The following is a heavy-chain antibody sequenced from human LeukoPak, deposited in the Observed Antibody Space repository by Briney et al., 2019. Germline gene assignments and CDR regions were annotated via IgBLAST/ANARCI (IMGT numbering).Heavy chain of an antibody. Sequence: GSLRLSCAASGFTFSSYWMSWVRQAPGKGLEWVANIEQDGSEKYYVDSVKGRFTISRDNAKNSLYLQMNSLRAEDTAVYYCARNYGSGSLYYFDYWGQGTLVTVSS. CDR2: IEQDGSEK. CDR3: ARNYGSGSLYYFDY. D-gene: IGHD3-10*01. CDR1: GFTFSSYW. J-gene: IGHJ4*02. V-gene: IGHV3-7*01.